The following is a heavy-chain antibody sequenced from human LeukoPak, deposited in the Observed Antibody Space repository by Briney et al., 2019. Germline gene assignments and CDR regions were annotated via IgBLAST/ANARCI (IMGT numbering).Heavy chain of an antibody. CDR1: GFIFSNYE. CDR3: VRVRYGPYGMDV. J-gene: IGHJ6*02. V-gene: IGHV3-48*03. Sequence: TGGSLRLSCAASGFIFSNYEMNWVRQAPGKGLEWVSHISNSGDSIYYADSVKGRFTISRDNAKNTLYLQMNSLRAEDTAVYYCVRVRYGPYGMDVWGQGTTVTVSS. D-gene: IGHD3-16*02. CDR2: ISNSGDSI.